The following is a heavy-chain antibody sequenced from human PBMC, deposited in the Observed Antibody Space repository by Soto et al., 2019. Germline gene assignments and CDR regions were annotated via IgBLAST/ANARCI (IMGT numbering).Heavy chain of an antibody. CDR1: GFTFSNYW. V-gene: IGHV3-7*01. CDR2: IKQDGSKK. Sequence: GGSLRLSCAASGFTFSNYWMTWVRQAPGKGLEWVANIKQDGSKKYYVDSVKGRFTISRDNAKNSLYLQMNSLRAEDTAVYYCAKRVWYFDLWGRGTLVIVSS. CDR3: AKRVWYFDL. J-gene: IGHJ2*01.